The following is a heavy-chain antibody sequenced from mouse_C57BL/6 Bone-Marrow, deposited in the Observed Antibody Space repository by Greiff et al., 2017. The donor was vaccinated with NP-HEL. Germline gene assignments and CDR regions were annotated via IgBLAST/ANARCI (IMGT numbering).Heavy chain of an antibody. D-gene: IGHD1-1*01. CDR3: ARKAYYGRSYEFAY. CDR2: IYPGDGDT. CDR1: GYAFSSYW. V-gene: IGHV1-80*01. Sequence: QVQLQQSGAELVKPGASVKISCKASGYAFSSYWMNWVKQRPGKGLEWIGQIYPGDGDTNYNQKFKGKATLTVDTSSSTAYMQLSSLTSEDSAVYYCARKAYYGRSYEFAYWGQGTLVTVSA. J-gene: IGHJ3*01.